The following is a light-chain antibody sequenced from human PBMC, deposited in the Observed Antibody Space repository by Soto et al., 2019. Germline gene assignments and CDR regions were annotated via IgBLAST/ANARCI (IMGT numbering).Light chain of an antibody. Sequence: EIELTQSPATLSLSPGERATLSCRASQSVSSYLAWYQQKPGQAPRLLIYDASNRATGIPARFSGSGSGTDFTLTISSLEPEDFAVYYCQQRSNWTSLTFGGGTKVEIK. CDR1: QSVSSY. CDR3: QQRSNWTSLT. V-gene: IGKV3-11*01. CDR2: DAS. J-gene: IGKJ4*01.